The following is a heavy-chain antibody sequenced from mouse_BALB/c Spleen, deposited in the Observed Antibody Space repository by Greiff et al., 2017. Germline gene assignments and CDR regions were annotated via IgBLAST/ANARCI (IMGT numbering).Heavy chain of an antibody. CDR2: INPYNDGT. Sequence: EVQLQQSGPELVKPGASVKMSCKASGYTFTSYVMHWVKQKPGQGLEWIGYINPYNDGTKYNEKFKGKATLTSDKSSSTAYMELSSLTSEDSAVYYCARNGYYPYWYFDVWGAGTTVTVSS. D-gene: IGHD2-3*01. J-gene: IGHJ1*01. V-gene: IGHV1-14*01. CDR3: ARNGYYPYWYFDV. CDR1: GYTFTSYV.